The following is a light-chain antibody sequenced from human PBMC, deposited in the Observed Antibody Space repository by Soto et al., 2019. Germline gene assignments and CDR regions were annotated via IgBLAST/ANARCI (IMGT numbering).Light chain of an antibody. J-gene: IGLJ2*01. CDR1: NIGARS. CDR3: QVRDSRADQEI. V-gene: IGLV3-21*02. Sequence: SSELTQPPSVSVAPGQTARLTCGGNNIGARSVHWYHQRPGQAPVLVVSDSSVRPSGIPGRFSGSNSGHTATLTIKLVAARDEGDYYCQVRDSRADQEIFGGGTKLTVL. CDR2: DSS.